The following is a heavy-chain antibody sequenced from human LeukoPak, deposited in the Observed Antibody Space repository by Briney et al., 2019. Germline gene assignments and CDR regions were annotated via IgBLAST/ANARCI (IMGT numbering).Heavy chain of an antibody. D-gene: IGHD6-6*01. J-gene: IGHJ5*02. CDR1: GGSISSGGYY. CDR3: ARDNPYSSSSGFLNWFDP. Sequence: SQTLSLTCTVSGGSISSGGYYWSWIRQHPGKGLEWIGYIYYSGSTYYNPSLKSRVTISVDTSKNQFSLMQSPVTAADTAVYYCARDNPYSSSSGFLNWFDPWGQGTLVTVS. CDR2: IYYSGST. V-gene: IGHV4-31*03.